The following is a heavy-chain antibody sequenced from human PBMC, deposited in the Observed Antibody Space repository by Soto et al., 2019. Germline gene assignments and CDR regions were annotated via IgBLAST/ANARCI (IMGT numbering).Heavy chain of an antibody. J-gene: IGHJ6*04. V-gene: IGHV3-30*18. CDR3: AKDLGGYGDYDYDYGMDV. D-gene: IGHD5-12*01. CDR2: ISYDGSNK. CDR1: GFTFSSYG. Sequence: QVQLVESGGGVVQPGRSLRLSCAASGFTFSSYGMHWVRQAPGKGLEWVEVISYDGSNKYYPDSVKGRFTISRYNSKNTLYVQMNGLIAEDTAVYYRAKDLGGYGDYDYDYGMDVWGEATTVTVSS.